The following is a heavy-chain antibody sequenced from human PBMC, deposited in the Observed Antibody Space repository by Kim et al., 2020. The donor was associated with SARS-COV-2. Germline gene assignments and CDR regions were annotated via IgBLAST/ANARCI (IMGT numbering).Heavy chain of an antibody. Sequence: GGSLRLSCAASGFTFSSYSMNWVRQAPGKGLEWVSYISSSSSTIYYADSVKGRFTISRDNAKNSLYLQMNSLRDEDTAVYYCARETMGGFLGGLHPWGQGTLVTVSS. V-gene: IGHV3-48*02. CDR3: ARETMGGFLGGLHP. J-gene: IGHJ5*02. CDR1: GFTFSSYS. D-gene: IGHD2-15*01. CDR2: ISSSSSTI.